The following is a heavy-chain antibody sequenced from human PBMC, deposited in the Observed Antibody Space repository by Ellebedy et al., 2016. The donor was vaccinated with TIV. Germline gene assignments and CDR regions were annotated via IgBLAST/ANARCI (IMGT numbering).Heavy chain of an antibody. CDR1: GFTFSNYA. V-gene: IGHV3-23*01. D-gene: IGHD5-18*01. CDR3: ARQEVDIAMALDY. J-gene: IGHJ4*02. Sequence: GESLKISCAASGFTFSNYAMSWVRQAPGKGLEWVSSIVGGGGNTYYVDSVKGRFSVSRDNSKNTVYLQMNSLRAEDTAVYFCARQEVDIAMALDYWGQGTLVTVSS. CDR2: IVGGGGNT.